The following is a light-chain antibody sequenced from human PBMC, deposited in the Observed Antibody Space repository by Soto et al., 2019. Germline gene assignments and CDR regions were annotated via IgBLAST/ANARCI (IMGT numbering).Light chain of an antibody. CDR3: QQYTSYWT. CDR1: QSITFK. J-gene: IGKJ1*01. Sequence: DIQMPQSPSTLSASVGARVTITCRASQSITFKLAWYQQNVGKAPKLLIYKASSLENGVPSRFSGSGSGTEFTLTITSLQPGDFATYYCQQYTSYWTFGQGTKVDIK. CDR2: KAS. V-gene: IGKV1-5*03.